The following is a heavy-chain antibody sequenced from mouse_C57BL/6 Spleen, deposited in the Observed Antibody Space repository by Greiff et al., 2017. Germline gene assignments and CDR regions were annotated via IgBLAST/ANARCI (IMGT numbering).Heavy chain of an antibody. CDR3: ASRDYGSSWY. D-gene: IGHD1-1*01. CDR2: INPSSGYT. CDR1: GYTFTSSW. V-gene: IGHV1-7*01. J-gene: IGHJ2*01. Sequence: VQLQQSGAELAKPGASVKLSCKASGYTFTSSWMHWVKQRPGQGLEWIGYINPSSGYTKYNQKCKDKATLTADKSSSTAYMQLSSLTYEDSAVYYCASRDYGSSWYWGQGTTLTVSS.